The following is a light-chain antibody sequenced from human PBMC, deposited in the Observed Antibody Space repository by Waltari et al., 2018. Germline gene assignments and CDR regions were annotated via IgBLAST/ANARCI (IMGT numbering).Light chain of an antibody. J-gene: IGLJ2*01. Sequence: QSVLTPPPSVSGTPGPRVTISCSGCSSNIGSNTVNWYQQLPGKAPKLLMYSNNLRPSGVPERFAGSKSGTSASLAIFGIQSEDEGHYFCAGWDDSLKGVIFGGGTKVTV. CDR3: AGWDDSLKGVI. V-gene: IGLV1-44*01. CDR1: SSNIGSNT. CDR2: SNN.